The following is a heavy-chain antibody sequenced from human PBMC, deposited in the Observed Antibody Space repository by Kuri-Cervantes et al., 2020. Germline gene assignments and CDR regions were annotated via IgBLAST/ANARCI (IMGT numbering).Heavy chain of an antibody. CDR3: AKMGYCSSTSCNQYAFDI. CDR2: INWNGGST. D-gene: IGHD2-2*01. Sequence: LSLTCAASGFTFDDYGMSWVRQAPGKGLEWVSGINWNGGSTGYADSVKGRFTISRDNSKNTLYLKMNSLRAEDTAVYYCAKMGYCSSTSCNQYAFDIWGQGTMVTVS. V-gene: IGHV3-20*04. J-gene: IGHJ3*02. CDR1: GFTFDDYG.